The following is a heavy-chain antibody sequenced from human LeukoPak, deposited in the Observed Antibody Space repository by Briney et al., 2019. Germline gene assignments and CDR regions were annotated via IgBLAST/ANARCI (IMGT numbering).Heavy chain of an antibody. J-gene: IGHJ3*02. Sequence: PGGSLRLSCAPSGFTLSTYGMHWVRQAPGKGLEWVAFIRFDGNSKFYGDSVKGRFSVSRGTSKNTLYLQMNSLRTEDTAVYYCAKDLSRGNYPIAFDIWGQGTMVTVSS. CDR2: IRFDGNSK. D-gene: IGHD3-22*01. CDR1: GFTLSTYG. V-gene: IGHV3-30*02. CDR3: AKDLSRGNYPIAFDI.